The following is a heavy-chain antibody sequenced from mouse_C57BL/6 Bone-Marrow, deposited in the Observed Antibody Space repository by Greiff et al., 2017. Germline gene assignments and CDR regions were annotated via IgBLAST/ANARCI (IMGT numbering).Heavy chain of an antibody. CDR3: ARSGDSPYYFDY. CDR1: GYTFTSSW. V-gene: IGHV1-50*01. CDR2: IDPSDSYT. J-gene: IGHJ2*01. Sequence: QVQLKQSGAELVKPGASVKLSCKASGYTFTSSWMQWVKQRPGQGLEWIGEIDPSDSYTNYNQKFKGKATLTVDTSPSTAYMQLSSLTSEDSAVYYCARSGDSPYYFDYWGQGTTLTVSS. D-gene: IGHD3-3*01.